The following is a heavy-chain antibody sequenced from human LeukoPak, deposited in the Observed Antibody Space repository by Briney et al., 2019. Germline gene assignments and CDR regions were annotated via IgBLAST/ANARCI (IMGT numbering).Heavy chain of an antibody. CDR2: ISYDGSNK. J-gene: IGHJ4*02. V-gene: IGHV3-30*18. Sequence: GGTLRLSCAASGFTFSSYGMSWVRQAPGKGLEWVAVISYDGSNKNYADSVKGRFTISRDNSKNTLYLQMNSLRAEDTAVYYCAKEDWDSSGTWLGYFDYWGQGTLVTVSS. D-gene: IGHD6-19*01. CDR1: GFTFSSYG. CDR3: AKEDWDSSGTWLGYFDY.